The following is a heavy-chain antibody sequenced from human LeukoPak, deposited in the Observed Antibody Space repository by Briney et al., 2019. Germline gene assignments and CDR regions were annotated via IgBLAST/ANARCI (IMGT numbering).Heavy chain of an antibody. J-gene: IGHJ6*02. CDR3: AKLYRAGYCSGGSCYSGSTRYAAYGMDV. CDR2: ISYDGSNK. D-gene: IGHD2-15*01. CDR1: GFTFSSYG. V-gene: IGHV3-30*18. Sequence: GGSLRLSCAASGFTFSSYGMHWVRQAPGKGLEWVAVISYDGSNKYYADSVKGRFTISRDNSKNTLYLQMNSLRAEDTAVYYCAKLYRAGYCSGGSCYSGSTRYAAYGMDVWGQGTTVTVSS.